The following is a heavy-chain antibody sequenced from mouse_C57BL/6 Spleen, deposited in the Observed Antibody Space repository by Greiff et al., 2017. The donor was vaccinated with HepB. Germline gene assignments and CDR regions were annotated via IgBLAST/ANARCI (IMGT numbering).Heavy chain of an antibody. CDR3: ARNFRGGSSPYYYAMDY. CDR1: GFSLTSYG. D-gene: IGHD1-1*01. CDR2: IWSGGST. Sequence: QVQLKESGPGLVQPSQRLSITCTVSGFSLTSYGVHWVRQSPGKGLEWLGVIWSGGSTDYNAAFISRLSISKDNSKSQVFFKMNSLQADDTAIYYCARNFRGGSSPYYYAMDYWGQGTSVTVSS. J-gene: IGHJ4*01. V-gene: IGHV2-2*01.